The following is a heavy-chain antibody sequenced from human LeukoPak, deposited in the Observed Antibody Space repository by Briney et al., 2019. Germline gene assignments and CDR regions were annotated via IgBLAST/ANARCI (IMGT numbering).Heavy chain of an antibody. CDR1: GFAFSSYE. CDR2: ISSSGSTI. V-gene: IGHV3-48*03. Sequence: GGSLRLSCAASGFAFSSYEMNWVRQAPGKGLEWVSYISSSGSTIYYADSVKGRFTISRDNAKNSLYLQMNSLRAEDTAVYYCARHKNYGGNFWFDPWGQGTLVTVSS. J-gene: IGHJ5*02. D-gene: IGHD4-23*01. CDR3: ARHKNYGGNFWFDP.